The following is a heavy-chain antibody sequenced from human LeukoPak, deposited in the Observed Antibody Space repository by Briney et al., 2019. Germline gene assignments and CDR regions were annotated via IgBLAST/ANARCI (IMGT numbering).Heavy chain of an antibody. CDR3: ARLSGVPRAFDL. V-gene: IGHV4-61*02. J-gene: IGHJ3*01. D-gene: IGHD2-15*01. CDR1: GGSISSGSYY. CDR2: IYTSGST. Sequence: SQTLSLTCTVSGGSISSGSYYWSWIRQPAGKGLEWIGRIYTSGSTNYNPSLKSRVTISVYKFKNQFSLKLSSVEAADTAVYYFARLSGVPRAFDLWGQRTMVSVSS.